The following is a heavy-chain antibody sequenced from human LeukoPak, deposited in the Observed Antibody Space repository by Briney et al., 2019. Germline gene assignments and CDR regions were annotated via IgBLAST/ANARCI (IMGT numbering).Heavy chain of an antibody. CDR1: GVSFSGYY. CDR2: INHSGST. CDR3: ARGAYSRTHYYYSYYYYMDV. Sequence: SETLSLTCAVYGVSFSGYYWRWLRQPPGKGLGWLGEINHSGSTNYNPSLKSRVTISVATSKNQFSLKLSSVPAADTAVYYCARGAYSRTHYYYSYYYYMDVWGKGTTVTVSS. V-gene: IGHV4-34*01. J-gene: IGHJ6*03. D-gene: IGHD6-13*01.